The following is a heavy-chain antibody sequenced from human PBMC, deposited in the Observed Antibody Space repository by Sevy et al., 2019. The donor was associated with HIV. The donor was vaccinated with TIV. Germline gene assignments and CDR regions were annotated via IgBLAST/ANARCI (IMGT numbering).Heavy chain of an antibody. Sequence: GGSLRLSCTASGFTFGDYCMSWVRQAPGKGLEWVAFLKSDVYGGTVDHAEYVGGRFVNSREDSKTIDYLQMNDLKTEDTGVYYCTRWKAAQSIFDYWGQGALVTVSS. D-gene: IGHD6-13*01. J-gene: IGHJ4*02. CDR1: GFTFGDYC. CDR3: TRWKAAQSIFDY. CDR2: LKSDVYGGTV. V-gene: IGHV3-49*04.